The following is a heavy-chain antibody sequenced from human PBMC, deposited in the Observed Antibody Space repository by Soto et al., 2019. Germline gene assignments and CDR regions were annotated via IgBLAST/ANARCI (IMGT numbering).Heavy chain of an antibody. V-gene: IGHV1-18*04. J-gene: IGHJ3*02. D-gene: IGHD6-6*01. Sequence: QVQLLQSGPEVKTPGASVKVSCEASGYTFTSSGISWVRQAPGQGIEWMGWITTYNGDTNYAQNLQGRVTITTDTSKSAAFMELRSRISDDTAVYYCAREGRLGEARRVVDAFDIWGQGTMVTVSS. CDR2: ITTYNGDT. CDR3: AREGRLGEARRVVDAFDI. CDR1: GYTFTSSG.